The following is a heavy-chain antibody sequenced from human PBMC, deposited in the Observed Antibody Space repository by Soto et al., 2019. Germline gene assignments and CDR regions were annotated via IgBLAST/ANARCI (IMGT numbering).Heavy chain of an antibody. CDR1: GGSISSYY. CDR2: IYYSGST. D-gene: IGHD3-10*02. V-gene: IGHV4-59*01. CDR3: ARDRVSGGGQPYYYYGMDV. Sequence: LSLTCTVSGGSISSYYWSWIRQPPGKGLEGIGYIYYSGSTNYNPSLKSRVTISVDTSKNQFSLKLSSVTAADTAVYYCARDRVSGGGQPYYYYGMDVWGQGTTVTVSS. J-gene: IGHJ6*02.